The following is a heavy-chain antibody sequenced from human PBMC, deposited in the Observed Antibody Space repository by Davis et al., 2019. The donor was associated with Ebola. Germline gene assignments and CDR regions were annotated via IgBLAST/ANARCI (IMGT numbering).Heavy chain of an antibody. CDR3: ARRGGLYDFDTHGLDV. Sequence: AGSLRLSCTDSVITFSSYALTWVRQAPGKGLEWVSAISGSGGSTYYADPVKGRSTISRANAKNSLYLQMNSLSDEDTAVYYCARRGGLYDFDTHGLDVWGKGTTVTVSS. CDR2: ISGSGGST. V-gene: IGHV3-23*01. J-gene: IGHJ6*04. D-gene: IGHD3-3*01. CDR1: VITFSSYA.